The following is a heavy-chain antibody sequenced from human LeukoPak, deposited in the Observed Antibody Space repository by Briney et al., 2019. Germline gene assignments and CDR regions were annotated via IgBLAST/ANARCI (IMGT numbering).Heavy chain of an antibody. J-gene: IGHJ4*02. CDR2: ISSSSTI. CDR3: ARGPTLRYFDWLCHDY. V-gene: IGHV3-48*02. Sequence: GGSLRLSCAASGFTFSSYSMNWVRQAPGKGLEWVSYISSSSTIYYADSVKGRFTISRDNAKNSLYLQMNSLRDEDTAVYYCARGPTLRYFDWLCHDYWGQGTLVTVSS. CDR1: GFTFSSYS. D-gene: IGHD3-9*01.